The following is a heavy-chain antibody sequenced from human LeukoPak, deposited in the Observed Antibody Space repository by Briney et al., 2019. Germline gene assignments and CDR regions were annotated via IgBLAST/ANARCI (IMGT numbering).Heavy chain of an antibody. D-gene: IGHD2-2*02. CDR2: INHSGST. Sequence: PSETLSLTCAVYGGSFSGYYWSWIRQPPGKGLEWIGEINHSGSTNYNPSLKSRVTISVDTSKNQFSLKLSSVTAADTAVYYCASIPHPNDYWGQGTLVTVSS. J-gene: IGHJ4*02. V-gene: IGHV4-34*01. CDR3: ASIPHPNDY. CDR1: GGSFSGYY.